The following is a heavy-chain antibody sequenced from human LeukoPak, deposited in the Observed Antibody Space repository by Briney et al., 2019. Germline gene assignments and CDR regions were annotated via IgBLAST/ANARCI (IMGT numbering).Heavy chain of an antibody. Sequence: GGSLRLSCAASGFTFSSYSMNWVRQAPGKGLEWVATISYDGSNKYYADSVKGRFTISRDDSKNTLNLQMNSLRTEDTAVYYCASDRHSGSYYGYFDHWGQGTLVTVSS. CDR1: GFTFSSYS. CDR2: ISYDGSNK. V-gene: IGHV3-30*03. J-gene: IGHJ4*02. CDR3: ASDRHSGSYYGYFDH. D-gene: IGHD1-26*01.